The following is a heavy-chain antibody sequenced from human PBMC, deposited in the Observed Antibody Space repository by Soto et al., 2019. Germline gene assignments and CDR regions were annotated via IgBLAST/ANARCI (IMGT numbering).Heavy chain of an antibody. Sequence: QVQLVQSGAEVKKPGASVKVSCKASGYTFTSYGISWVRQAPGQGLEWMGWISAYNGNTNYAQKLQGRVTMTTDTSTSTAYMELRSLRSDHTAVYYCARKGWSDFWGGYYHYYYYMDVWGKGTTVTVSS. D-gene: IGHD3-3*01. CDR3: ARKGWSDFWGGYYHYYYYMDV. CDR1: GYTFTSYG. J-gene: IGHJ6*03. CDR2: ISAYNGNT. V-gene: IGHV1-18*01.